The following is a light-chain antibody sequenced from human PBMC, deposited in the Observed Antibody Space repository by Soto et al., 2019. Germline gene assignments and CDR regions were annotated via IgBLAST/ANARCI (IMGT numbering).Light chain of an antibody. V-gene: IGLV1-40*01. CDR2: GNS. CDR3: QSYDSSLSGPVV. J-gene: IGLJ2*01. Sequence: QSVLTQPPSVSGAPGQRVTISGTGSSSNIGAGYDVHWYQQLPGTAPKLLIYGNSNRPSGVPDRFSGSKSGTSASLAITGLQAEDEADYYCQSYDSSLSGPVVFGGGTQLTVL. CDR1: SSNIGAGYD.